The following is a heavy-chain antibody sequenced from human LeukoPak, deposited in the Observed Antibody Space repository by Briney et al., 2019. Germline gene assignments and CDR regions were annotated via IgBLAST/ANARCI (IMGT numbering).Heavy chain of an antibody. J-gene: IGHJ4*02. CDR3: ARDPDYYDTSGPYFDY. CDR2: ISSSGSTT. V-gene: IGHV3-48*04. Sequence: GGSLRLSCAASGFTFSDYSMDWVRQAPGKGLEWILYISSSGSTTYYADSVEGRFTISRDNAKNSLYVQMDSLRPEDTAVYYCARDPDYYDTSGPYFDYWGQGTLVTVSS. CDR1: GFTFSDYS. D-gene: IGHD3-22*01.